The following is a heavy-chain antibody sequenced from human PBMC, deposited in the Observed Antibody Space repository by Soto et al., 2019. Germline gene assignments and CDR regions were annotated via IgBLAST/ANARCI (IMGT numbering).Heavy chain of an antibody. V-gene: IGHV3-23*01. J-gene: IGHJ4*02. CDR2: ISDSDNAT. D-gene: IGHD6-19*01. CDR3: AKGVSSSAWSASDS. Sequence: GGSLRLSCAASGFTFSSYAMTWVRQAPGKGLEWVSVISDSDNATYYADSVKGRFTISRDNSKNTLYLQFNSLRAEDTAVYYCAKGVSSSAWSASDSWGQGSQVTVSS. CDR1: GFTFSSYA.